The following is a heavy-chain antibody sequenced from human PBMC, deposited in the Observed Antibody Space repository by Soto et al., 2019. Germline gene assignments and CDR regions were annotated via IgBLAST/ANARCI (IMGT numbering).Heavy chain of an antibody. Sequence: GGSLRLSCAASGFTFSSYAMSWVRQAPGKGLEWVSAISGSGGSTYYADSVKGRFTISRDNSKNTLYLQMNSLRAEDTAVYYCAKDGEGDIVVVPAATFDYWVQGTLVTVSS. V-gene: IGHV3-23*01. CDR1: GFTFSSYA. CDR3: AKDGEGDIVVVPAATFDY. D-gene: IGHD2-2*01. CDR2: ISGSGGST. J-gene: IGHJ4*02.